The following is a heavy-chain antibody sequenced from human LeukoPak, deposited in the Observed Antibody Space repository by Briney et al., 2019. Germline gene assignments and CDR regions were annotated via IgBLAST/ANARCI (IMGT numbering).Heavy chain of an antibody. V-gene: IGHV3-7*01. J-gene: IGHJ4*02. CDR3: SRSLDY. Sequence: PGGSLRLSCAASGFPFSDYLMDWVRQAPGKGMEGVANINQDGTELYYAPSVKGRFAISRDNAKNSLYLQIYSLSAEDTAVYYCSRSLDYLGQGALVTVSS. CDR1: GFPFSDYL. CDR2: INQDGTEL.